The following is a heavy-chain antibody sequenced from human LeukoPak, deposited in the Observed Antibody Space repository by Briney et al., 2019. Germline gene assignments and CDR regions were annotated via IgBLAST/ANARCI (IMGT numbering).Heavy chain of an antibody. CDR3: ATDRLEIYALHI. V-gene: IGHV1-24*01. CDR1: GYSLSDLS. Sequence: GASVKVSCSVSGYSLSDLSIHWVRLVPGKGLEWMGGFEPEEGEHGETIFAQKFEDRLTLTEDTSADTAYMELVRLTSEDTAVYYCATDRLEIYALHIWGQGTAVTVSS. D-gene: IGHD1-1*01. J-gene: IGHJ3*02. CDR2: FEPEEGEHGET.